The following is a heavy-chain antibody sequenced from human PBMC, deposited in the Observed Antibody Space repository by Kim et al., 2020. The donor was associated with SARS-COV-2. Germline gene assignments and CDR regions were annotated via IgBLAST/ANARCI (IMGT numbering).Heavy chain of an antibody. D-gene: IGHD3-3*01. CDR3: ARGSGGYYTSLDY. Sequence: YADSVKGRFTISRDNSKNTLYLQMNSRRAEDTAVYYCARGSGGYYTSLDYWGQGTLVTVSS. V-gene: IGHV3-30*01. J-gene: IGHJ4*02.